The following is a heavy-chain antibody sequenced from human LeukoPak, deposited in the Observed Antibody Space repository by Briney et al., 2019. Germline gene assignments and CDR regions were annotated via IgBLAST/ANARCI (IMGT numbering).Heavy chain of an antibody. CDR2: ISPNSGDT. V-gene: IGHV1-2*02. Sequence: ASVKVSCKASGYTFTGYYIHWVRQAPGQGLEWMGWISPNSGDTNYAQNFQGRVTMTRNTSISTAYMELSRLRSDDAAVYYCARDLYDFWSGSDYWGQRILDSVSS. CDR1: GYTFTGYY. J-gene: IGHJ4*02. D-gene: IGHD3-3*01. CDR3: ARDLYDFWSGSDY.